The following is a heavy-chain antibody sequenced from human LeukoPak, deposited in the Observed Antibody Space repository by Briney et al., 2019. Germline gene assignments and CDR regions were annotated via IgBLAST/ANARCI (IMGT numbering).Heavy chain of an antibody. D-gene: IGHD5-12*01. CDR3: ARRAIFPTIRGAAAPVAWFDS. J-gene: IGHJ5*01. CDR1: GYSFSSYW. CDR2: IYPGDSDT. V-gene: IGHV5-51*01. Sequence: GESLKTSCKGSGYSFSSYWIGWVRQMPGKGLEWMGIIYPGDSDTRYSPSFQGQVTISADKSISTAYLQWSSLKASDTAMYYCARRAIFPTIRGAAAPVAWFDSWGQGTLVTVSS.